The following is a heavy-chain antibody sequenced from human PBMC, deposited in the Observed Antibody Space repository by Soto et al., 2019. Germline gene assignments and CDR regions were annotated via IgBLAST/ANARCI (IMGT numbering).Heavy chain of an antibody. CDR3: TRDGRGVVVPAAPDY. CDR2: IRSKAYGGTT. V-gene: IGHV3-49*03. J-gene: IGHJ4*02. Sequence: PGGSLRLSCTASGFTFGDYAMSWFRQAPGKGLEWVGFIRSKAYGGTTEYAASVKGRFTISRDDSKSIAYLQMNSLKTEDTAVYYCTRDGRGVVVPAAPDYWGQGTLVTVSS. CDR1: GFTFGDYA. D-gene: IGHD2-2*01.